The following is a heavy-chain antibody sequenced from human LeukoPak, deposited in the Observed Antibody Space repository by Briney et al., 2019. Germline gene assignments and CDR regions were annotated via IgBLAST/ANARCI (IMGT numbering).Heavy chain of an antibody. J-gene: IGHJ4*02. CDR1: GFTFSNYA. CDR3: AKARSGIAAAGTNY. V-gene: IGHV3-23*01. D-gene: IGHD6-13*01. Sequence: GGSLRLSCAASGFTFSNYAMSWVRQAPGKGLEWVSAISGSGGSTYYADSVKGRFTISRDNSKNTLYLQMNSLRAEDTAVYYCAKARSGIAAAGTNYWGQGTLVTVSS. CDR2: ISGSGGST.